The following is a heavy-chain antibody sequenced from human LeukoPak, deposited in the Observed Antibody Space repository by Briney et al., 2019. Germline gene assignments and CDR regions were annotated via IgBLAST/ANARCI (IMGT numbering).Heavy chain of an antibody. CDR1: GGSISSSSYY. D-gene: IGHD3-9*01. J-gene: IGHJ6*02. CDR3: ARRADDILTGYGMDV. CDR2: IYYSGST. Sequence: PSETLSLTCTVSGGSISSSSYYWGWIRQPPGKGLEWIGSIYYSGSTYYNPSLKSRVTISVDTSKNQFSLKLSSVTAADTAVYYCARRADDILTGYGMDVWGQGTTVTVSS. V-gene: IGHV4-39*07.